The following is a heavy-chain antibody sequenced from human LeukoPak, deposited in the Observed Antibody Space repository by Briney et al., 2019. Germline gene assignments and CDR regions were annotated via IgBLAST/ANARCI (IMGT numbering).Heavy chain of an antibody. J-gene: IGHJ4*02. CDR2: IYYSGST. CDR3: AREAHRIAAAGMFDY. CDR1: GGSVSSGSYY. D-gene: IGHD6-13*01. Sequence: SETLSLTCTVSGGSVSSGSYYWSWIRQPPGKGLEWIGYIYYSGSTNYNPSLKSRVTISVDTSKNRFSLKLSSVTAADTAVYYCAREAHRIAAAGMFDYWGQGTLVTVSS. V-gene: IGHV4-61*01.